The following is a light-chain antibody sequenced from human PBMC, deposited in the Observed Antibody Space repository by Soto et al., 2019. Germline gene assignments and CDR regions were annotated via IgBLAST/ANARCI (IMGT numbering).Light chain of an antibody. CDR3: QRYDKWPLT. CDR2: HTL. J-gene: IGKJ4*01. V-gene: IGKV3-15*01. Sequence: EIVMMQSPATLSVSPGGSATLSCRVSQSISDNVAWYQQRPGLATSLLVYHTLTMSTGVPASVSRCGSGTEFSLTISSLQSDDSAVYYCQRYDKWPLTFGGGTKVDIK. CDR1: QSISDN.